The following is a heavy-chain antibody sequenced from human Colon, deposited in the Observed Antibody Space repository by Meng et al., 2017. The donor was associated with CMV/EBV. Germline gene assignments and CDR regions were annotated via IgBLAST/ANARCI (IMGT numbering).Heavy chain of an antibody. D-gene: IGHD2-21*01. J-gene: IGHJ4*02. Sequence: FTFSSSAMTWVRRAPGKGLDWVSTIRGSGGGIYQPDSVKGRFTISRDNSKHTMYLQMNSLRADDTAVYYCARAPVDVGGGASCYFDYWGQGTLVTVSS. V-gene: IGHV3-23*01. CDR2: IRGSGGGI. CDR3: ARAPVDVGGGASCYFDY. CDR1: FTFSSSA.